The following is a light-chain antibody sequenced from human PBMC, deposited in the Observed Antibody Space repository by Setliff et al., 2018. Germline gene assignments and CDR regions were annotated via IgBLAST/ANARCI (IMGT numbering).Light chain of an antibody. CDR1: SSDVGSYHL. J-gene: IGLJ1*01. CDR3: CSYVGITTYV. CDR2: DVT. Sequence: QSALTQPASVSGSPGQSITISCTGTSSDVGSYHLVSWYQQHPGKAPKLMIYDVTRRPSGVSDRFSGSKSGNTASLTISGLRAEDEADYYCCSYVGITTYVFGTGTKGTVL. V-gene: IGLV2-23*02.